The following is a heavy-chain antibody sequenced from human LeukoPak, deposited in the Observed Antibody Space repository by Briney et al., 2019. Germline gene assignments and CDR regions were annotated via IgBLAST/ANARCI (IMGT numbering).Heavy chain of an antibody. CDR1: GFTFSSYA. CDR2: ISGRGGST. J-gene: IGHJ6*03. Sequence: GGSLRLSCAASGFTFSSYAMSWVRQAPGKGLEWVSAISGRGGSTYYADSVKGRFTISRDNSKNTLYLQMNSLRAEDTAVYYVTILNYYYYYMDVWGKGTTVTVSS. V-gene: IGHV3-23*01. D-gene: IGHD3-9*01. CDR3: TILNYYYYYMDV.